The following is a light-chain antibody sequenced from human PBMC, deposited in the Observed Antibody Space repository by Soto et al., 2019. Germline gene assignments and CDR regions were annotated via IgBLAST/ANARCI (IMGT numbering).Light chain of an antibody. J-gene: IGLJ2*01. CDR1: SSDVGSYNL. CDR2: EGS. Sequence: QSALTQPASVSGSPGQSITISCTGTSSDVGSYNLVSWYQQHPGKAPKLMIYEGSKPPSGVSNRFSGSKSGNTASLKISGLQAEDEAEYYCCSYAGSTTVVFGGGTKLTVL. V-gene: IGLV2-23*01. CDR3: CSYAGSTTVV.